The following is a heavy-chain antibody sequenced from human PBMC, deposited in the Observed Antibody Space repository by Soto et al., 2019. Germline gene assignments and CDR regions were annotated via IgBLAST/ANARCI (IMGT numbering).Heavy chain of an antibody. Sequence: SETLSLTCLVSGDSISPYYWTWIRQPPGKGLEWIGHIYYSGSTNSNPSLKSRVTISVDTSKNQFSLKLSSVTAADTAVYYCARHSNEYRKSLDYWGQGTLVTVSS. J-gene: IGHJ4*02. CDR3: ARHSNEYRKSLDY. CDR2: IYYSGST. D-gene: IGHD1-1*01. V-gene: IGHV4-59*08. CDR1: GDSISPYY.